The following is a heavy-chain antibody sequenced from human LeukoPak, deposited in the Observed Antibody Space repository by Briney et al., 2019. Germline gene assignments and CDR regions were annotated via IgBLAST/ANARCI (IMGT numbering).Heavy chain of an antibody. CDR3: AKDREQQLVLSDYFDY. D-gene: IGHD6-13*01. J-gene: IGHJ4*02. V-gene: IGHV3-23*01. Sequence: GGSLRLSCAASGFTFRNYAMSWVRQAPGKGLEWVSGIIGSGGSTYYADSVKGRFTISRDNSKNTLYLQMNSLRAEDTAVYYCAKDREQQLVLSDYFDYWGQGTLVTVSS. CDR1: GFTFRNYA. CDR2: IIGSGGST.